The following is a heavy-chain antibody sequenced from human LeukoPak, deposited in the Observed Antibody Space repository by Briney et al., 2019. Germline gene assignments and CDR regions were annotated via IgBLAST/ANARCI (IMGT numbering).Heavy chain of an antibody. CDR1: GGSISSSSYY. D-gene: IGHD6-13*01. V-gene: IGHV4-30-4*08. J-gene: IGHJ6*02. CDR2: IYYSGST. CDR3: ARSRSSSSWYRPYYYGMDV. Sequence: SETLSLTCTVSGGSISSSSYYWGWIRQPPGKGLEWIGYIYYSGSTYYNPSLKSRVTISVDTSKNQFSLKLSSVTAADTAVYYCARSRSSSSWYRPYYYGMDVWGQGTTVTVSS.